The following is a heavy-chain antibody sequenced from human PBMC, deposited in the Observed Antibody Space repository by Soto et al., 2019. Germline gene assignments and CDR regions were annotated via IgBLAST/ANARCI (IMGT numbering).Heavy chain of an antibody. Sequence: PGGSLRLSCAASGFTFSSYAMSWVRQAPGKGLEWVSAISGSGGSTYYADSVKGRFTISRDNSKNTLYLQMNSLRAEDTAVYYCAKVHKRMVRGVIGMEDVWGQGTTVTVSS. D-gene: IGHD3-10*01. CDR3: AKVHKRMVRGVIGMEDV. CDR2: ISGSGGST. J-gene: IGHJ6*02. CDR1: GFTFSSYA. V-gene: IGHV3-23*01.